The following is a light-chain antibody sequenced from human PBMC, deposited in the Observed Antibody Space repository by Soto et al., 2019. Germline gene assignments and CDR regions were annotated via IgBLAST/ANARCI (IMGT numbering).Light chain of an antibody. CDR3: QHDGCPPLT. J-gene: IGKJ4*01. V-gene: IGKV3-20*01. Sequence: FKNSPGTLSLHPGERATLSCRASQTVNNNYLAWYQQIPGQAPRLLISGASGRATGTPDRFSGSASGTDFTLTISRLEPEDFTVYYCQHDGCPPLTFGGGTKVDIK. CDR2: GAS. CDR1: QTVNNNY.